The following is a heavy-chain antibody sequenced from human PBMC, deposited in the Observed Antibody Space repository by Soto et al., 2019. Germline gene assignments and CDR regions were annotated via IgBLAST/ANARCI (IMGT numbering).Heavy chain of an antibody. D-gene: IGHD2-15*01. V-gene: IGHV1-24*01. CDR1: GYTLTELS. Sequence: ASVKVSCKVSGYTLTELSMHWVRQAPGKGLEWMGGFDPEDGETIYAQKFQGRVTMTEDTSTDTAYMELSSLRSEDTAVYYCATGSSVVVAATRGAFDIWGQGTMVTVSS. J-gene: IGHJ3*02. CDR2: FDPEDGET. CDR3: ATGSSVVVAATRGAFDI.